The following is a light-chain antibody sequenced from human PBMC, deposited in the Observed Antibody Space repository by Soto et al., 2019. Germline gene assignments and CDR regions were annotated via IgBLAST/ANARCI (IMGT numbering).Light chain of an antibody. V-gene: IGKV3-15*01. Sequence: EIVMTQSPATLSVSPGERATLSCRASQSVSTNLAWYQQKLGQAPRLLIYGASTRATGIPARFSGSGSGTEFTLTISSLQSEDFAVYYCQQYNDWPPRTFGQGTKVEIK. CDR2: GAS. CDR3: QQYNDWPPRT. J-gene: IGKJ1*01. CDR1: QSVSTN.